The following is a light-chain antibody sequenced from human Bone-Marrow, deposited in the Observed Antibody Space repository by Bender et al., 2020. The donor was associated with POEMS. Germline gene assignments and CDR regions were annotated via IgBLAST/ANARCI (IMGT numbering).Light chain of an antibody. J-gene: IGLJ3*02. V-gene: IGLV2-23*02. CDR3: CSHAGSRAWV. CDR2: EVT. CDR1: NSDVGNYNH. Sequence: QSALTQPASVSGSRGQSITISCTGTNSDVGNYNHVSWYQQHPGKAPKVIIYEVTQRPSGVSSRFSGSKSGNTASLTISGLQAEDEADYYCCSHAGSRAWVFGGGTKLTVL.